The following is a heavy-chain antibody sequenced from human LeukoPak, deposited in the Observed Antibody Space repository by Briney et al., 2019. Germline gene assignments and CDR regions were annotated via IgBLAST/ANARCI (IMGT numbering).Heavy chain of an antibody. V-gene: IGHV4-39*01. J-gene: IGHJ4*02. Sequence: SETLSLTCTVSGGSISSGSFYWGWIRQPPGKGLEWIGSIYYSGSTYYNPSLKSRVTISVDTSKNQFSLKLNSVTAADTAVYFCGRLDDYDYSAWWGQGILVTVSS. CDR2: IYYSGST. D-gene: IGHD3-22*01. CDR1: GGSISSGSFY. CDR3: GRLDDYDYSAW.